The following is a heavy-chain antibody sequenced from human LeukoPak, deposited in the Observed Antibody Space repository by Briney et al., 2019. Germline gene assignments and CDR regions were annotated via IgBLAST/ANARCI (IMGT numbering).Heavy chain of an antibody. CDR3: AKEYALLWFGELLEALDY. CDR2: ISGSGDST. CDR1: GFTFSSYA. Sequence: GGSLRLSCAASGFTFSSYAMSWVRQAPGKGLEWVSGISGSGDSTYYADSVKGRFTISRDNSKNTLYLQMNSLRAEDTAVYYCAKEYALLWFGELLEALDYWGQGSLVTVCS. J-gene: IGHJ4*02. D-gene: IGHD3-10*01. V-gene: IGHV3-23*01.